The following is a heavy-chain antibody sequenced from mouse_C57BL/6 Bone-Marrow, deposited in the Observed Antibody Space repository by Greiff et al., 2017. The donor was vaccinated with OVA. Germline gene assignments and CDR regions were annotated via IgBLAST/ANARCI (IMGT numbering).Heavy chain of an antibody. J-gene: IGHJ2*01. Sequence: VQLQQPGAELVRPGTSVKLSCKASGYTFTNYWIGWAKQRPGHGLEWIGDIYPGGGYTNYNEKFKGKATLTADKSSSTAYMQFSSLTSEDSAIYYGAREGDYDGGGSFDYWGQGTTLTVSS. CDR2: IYPGGGYT. CDR1: GYTFTNYW. V-gene: IGHV1-63*01. CDR3: AREGDYDGGGSFDY. D-gene: IGHD2-4*01.